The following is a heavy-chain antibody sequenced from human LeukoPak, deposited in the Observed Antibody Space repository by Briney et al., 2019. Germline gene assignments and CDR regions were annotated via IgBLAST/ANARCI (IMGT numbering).Heavy chain of an antibody. CDR3: ARGGDSDAFDI. Sequence: SETLSLTCTVSGGSVSSGSYYWSWIRQPPGKGLEWIGYIYYSGSTNYNPSLRSRVTISVDTSKNQFSLKLSSVTAADTAVYYCARGGDSDAFDIWGQGTMVTVSS. V-gene: IGHV4-61*01. CDR2: IYYSGST. D-gene: IGHD3-16*01. CDR1: GGSVSSGSYY. J-gene: IGHJ3*02.